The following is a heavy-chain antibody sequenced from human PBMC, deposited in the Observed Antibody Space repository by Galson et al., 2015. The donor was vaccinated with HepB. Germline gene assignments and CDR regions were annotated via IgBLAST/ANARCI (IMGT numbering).Heavy chain of an antibody. Sequence: SLRLSCAASGFTFRSYAMSWVRQAPGKGLEYVSTISGDDYRYYADSVKGRFTISRDNSRNTLYLQMNSLRAEDTAIYYCAKILSCYPCYGFHIWGQGTMVSVSS. CDR2: ISGDDYR. CDR1: GFTFRSYA. V-gene: IGHV3-23*01. D-gene: IGHD3-10*01. CDR3: AKILSCYPCYGFHI. J-gene: IGHJ3*02.